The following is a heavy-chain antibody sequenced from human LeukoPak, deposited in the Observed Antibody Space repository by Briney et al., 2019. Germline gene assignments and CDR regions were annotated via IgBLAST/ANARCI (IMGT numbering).Heavy chain of an antibody. J-gene: IGHJ4*02. D-gene: IGHD1-26*01. CDR3: ARDKIVGATHFDY. CDR2: ISSSSSYI. Sequence: PGGSLRLSCAASGFTFSSYTMNWVRQAPGKGLEWVSSISSSSSYIYYAESVKGRFTISRDNAKNSLYLQMNSLRAEDTAVYYCARDKIVGATHFDYWGQGALVTVSS. V-gene: IGHV3-21*01. CDR1: GFTFSSYT.